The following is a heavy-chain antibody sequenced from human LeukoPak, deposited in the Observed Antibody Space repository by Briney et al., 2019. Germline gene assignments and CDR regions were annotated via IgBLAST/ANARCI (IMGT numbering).Heavy chain of an antibody. CDR2: IYHSGST. Sequence: SETLSLTCAVSGGSISSGGYSWSWIRQPPGKGLEWIGYIYHSGSTYYNPSLKSRVTISVDTSKNQFSLKLSSVTAADTAVYYCARRNSGNWFDPWGQGTLVTVSS. V-gene: IGHV4-30-2*01. J-gene: IGHJ5*02. CDR1: GGSISSGGYS. CDR3: ARRNSGNWFDP. D-gene: IGHD1-14*01.